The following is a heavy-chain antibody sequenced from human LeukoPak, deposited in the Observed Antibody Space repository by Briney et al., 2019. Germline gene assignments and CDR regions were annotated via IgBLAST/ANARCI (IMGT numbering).Heavy chain of an antibody. Sequence: ASVKVSCKASGHTFTGYYMHWVRQAPGQGLEWMGWINPNSGGTKHAQKFQGRVSMTRDTSISTAYMELSRLRSDDTAVYYCAQSSGWDSLKYWGQGTLVTVSS. J-gene: IGHJ4*02. CDR1: GHTFTGYY. CDR2: INPNSGGT. D-gene: IGHD6-19*01. V-gene: IGHV1-2*02. CDR3: AQSSGWDSLKY.